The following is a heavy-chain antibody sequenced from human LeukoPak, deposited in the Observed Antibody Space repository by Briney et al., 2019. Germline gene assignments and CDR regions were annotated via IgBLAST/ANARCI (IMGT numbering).Heavy chain of an antibody. J-gene: IGHJ5*02. V-gene: IGHV3-30*02. CDR2: MQYDGSDI. CDR3: AQDVPIERVPGVGPGS. Sequence: GGSLRLSCAASGFTFSSCGMHWVRQAPGKGLEWVTFMQYDGSDIFYADSVKGRFTISRDNSKNTVYLQMNSLRTEDTAVYFCAQDVPIERVPGVGPGSWGQGTLVTVSS. D-gene: IGHD2-8*01. CDR1: GFTFSSCG.